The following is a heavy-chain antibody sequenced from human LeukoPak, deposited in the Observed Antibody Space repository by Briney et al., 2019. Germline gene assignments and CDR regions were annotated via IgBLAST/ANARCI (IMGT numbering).Heavy chain of an antibody. CDR3: ARDESGSSNYYYGMDV. D-gene: IGHD2-2*01. CDR2: ISAYNGNT. CDR1: GYTFTSYY. J-gene: IGHJ6*02. V-gene: IGHV1-18*04. Sequence: ASVKVSCKASGYTFTSYYMHWVRQAPGQGLEWMGWISAYNGNTNYAQKLQGRVTMTTDTSTSTAYMELRSLRSDDTAVYYCARDESGSSNYYYGMDVWGQGTTVTVSS.